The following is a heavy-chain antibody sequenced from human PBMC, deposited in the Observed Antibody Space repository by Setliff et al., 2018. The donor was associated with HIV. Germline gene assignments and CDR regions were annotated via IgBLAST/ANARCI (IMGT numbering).Heavy chain of an antibody. CDR2: IYSGGST. J-gene: IGHJ5*02. D-gene: IGHD3-10*01. CDR1: GFTFSTSE. CDR3: ARVHITMLRGVTGWFDP. Sequence: GGSLRLSCAAAGFTFSTSEMNWVRQAPGKGLEWVSLIYSGGSTYYADSAKGRFTISRDNSKNTLYLQMNSLRAEDTAVYYCARVHITMLRGVTGWFDPWGQGTLVTVSS. V-gene: IGHV3-66*01.